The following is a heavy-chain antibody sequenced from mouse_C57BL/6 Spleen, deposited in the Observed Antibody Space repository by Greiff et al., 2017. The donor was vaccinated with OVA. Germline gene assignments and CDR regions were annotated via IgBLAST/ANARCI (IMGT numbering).Heavy chain of an antibody. CDR3: TITTVAYGMDY. J-gene: IGHJ4*01. D-gene: IGHD1-1*01. V-gene: IGHV1-22*01. CDR1: GYTFTDYN. Sequence: EVKLIESGPELVKPGASVKMSCKASGYTFTDYNMHWVKQSHGKSLEWIGDINPNNGGTSYNQKFKGKATLTVNKSSSTAYMELRSLTSEDSAVYYCTITTVAYGMDYWGQGTSVTVSS. CDR2: INPNNGGT.